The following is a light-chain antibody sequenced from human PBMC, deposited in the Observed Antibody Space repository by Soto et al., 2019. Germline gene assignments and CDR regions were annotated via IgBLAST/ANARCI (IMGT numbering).Light chain of an antibody. Sequence: QSVLTQPPSASGTPGQRVTISCTGSRASIGSNTVTWYQHLHGAAPKLLIYNNNHRPSGVPDRFSASTSDTSASLPISCLQFEDEAVYYCAAWDDSLSAPVFGGGTKLTVL. J-gene: IGLJ3*02. CDR3: AAWDDSLSAPV. CDR1: RASIGSNT. CDR2: NNN. V-gene: IGLV1-44*01.